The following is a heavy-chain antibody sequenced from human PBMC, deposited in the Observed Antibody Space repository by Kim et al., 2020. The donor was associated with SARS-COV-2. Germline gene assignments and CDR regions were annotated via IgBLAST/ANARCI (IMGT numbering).Heavy chain of an antibody. CDR3: ARLRRDGYNPGNLDY. CDR1: GGSISSSSYY. CDR2: IYYSGST. Sequence: SETLSLTCTVSGGSISSSSYYWGWIRQPPGKGLEWIVSIYYSGSTYYNPSLKSRVTISVDTSKNQFSLKLSSVTAADTAVYYCARLRRDGYNPGNLDYWGQGTLVTVSS. V-gene: IGHV4-39*01. J-gene: IGHJ4*02. D-gene: IGHD5-12*01.